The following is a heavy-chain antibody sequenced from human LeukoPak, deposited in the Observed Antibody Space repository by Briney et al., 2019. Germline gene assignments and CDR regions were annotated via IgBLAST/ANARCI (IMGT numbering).Heavy chain of an antibody. Sequence: SETLSLTCTVSGGSISSYYWSWIRQPPGKGLEWIGYIYYSGSTNYNPSLKSRVTISVDTSKNQFSLKLSSVTAADTAVYYCAKGTRYYDILTGYYPSGGYYYYYMDVWGKGTTVTISS. CDR3: AKGTRYYDILTGYYPSGGYYYYYMDV. J-gene: IGHJ6*03. V-gene: IGHV4-59*01. CDR1: GGSISSYY. D-gene: IGHD3-9*01. CDR2: IYYSGST.